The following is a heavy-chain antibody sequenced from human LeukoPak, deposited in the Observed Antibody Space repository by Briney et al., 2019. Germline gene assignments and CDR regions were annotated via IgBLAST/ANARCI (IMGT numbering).Heavy chain of an antibody. V-gene: IGHV1-18*01. Sequence: ASVKDSCKDSGFTFITYGFGRVRQAPGQGLEWMGWISAYDGDTKHAQNLQGRATMTTDTSTSTAYMELRSLRSDDTALYYCARAGRDYGTSRYYYYYMDVWGKGTTVTVSS. J-gene: IGHJ6*03. D-gene: IGHD4-17*01. CDR3: ARAGRDYGTSRYYYYYMDV. CDR2: ISAYDGDT. CDR1: GFTFITYG.